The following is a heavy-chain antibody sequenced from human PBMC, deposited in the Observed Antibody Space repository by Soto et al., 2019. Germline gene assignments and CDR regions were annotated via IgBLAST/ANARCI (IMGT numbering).Heavy chain of an antibody. CDR1: GGTFSSYA. V-gene: IGHV1-69*12. CDR3: VTNTYYYDSSGYYREYFQH. D-gene: IGHD3-22*01. J-gene: IGHJ1*01. CDR2: IIPIFGTA. Sequence: QVQLVQSGAEVKKPGSSVKVSCKASGGTFSSYAISWVRQAPGQGLEWMGGIIPIFGTANYAQKFQGRVTNTADESTSTAYMELSSLRSEDTAVYYCVTNTYYYDSSGYYREYFQHWGQGTLVTVSS.